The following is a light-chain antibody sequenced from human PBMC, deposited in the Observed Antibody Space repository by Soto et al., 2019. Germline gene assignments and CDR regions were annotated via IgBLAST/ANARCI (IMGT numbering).Light chain of an antibody. CDR1: QSVSSN. CDR2: GAS. CDR3: QHYNNCPPRN. J-gene: IGKJ4*01. V-gene: IGKV3-15*01. Sequence: EIVMTQSPATLSVSPGERATLSCRASQSVSSNVAWYQQKPGQAPRLLIYGASTSATGIPARFSGSGSVTEFTLTIRSLQSDDFAVYYCQHYNNCPPRNVGGVATVEIK.